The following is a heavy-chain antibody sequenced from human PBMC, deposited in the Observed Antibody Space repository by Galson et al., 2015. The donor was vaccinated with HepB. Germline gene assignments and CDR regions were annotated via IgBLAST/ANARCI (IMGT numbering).Heavy chain of an antibody. CDR3: AKDIRAVLVEEDAFDI. CDR1: GFTFDDYA. CDR2: ISWNSGSI. V-gene: IGHV3-9*01. D-gene: IGHD4/OR15-4a*01. J-gene: IGHJ3*02. Sequence: SLRLSCAASGFTFDDYAMHWVRQAPGKGLEWVSGISWNSGSIGYADSVKGRFTISRDNAKNSLYLQMNSLRAEDTALYYCAKDIRAVLVEEDAFDIWGQGTMVTVSS.